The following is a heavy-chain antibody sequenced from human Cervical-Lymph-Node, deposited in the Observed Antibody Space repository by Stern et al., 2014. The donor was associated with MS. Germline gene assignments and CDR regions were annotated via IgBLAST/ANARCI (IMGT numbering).Heavy chain of an antibody. D-gene: IGHD5-12*01. Sequence: EVQLVESGGGLVKPGGSLRLSCAASGFIFSTYSMNWVRQAPGKGLEWVSSISRSSSYIYYADSVKGRFTISRDNAYNSLSLQMNSLRAEDTAVYYCARGPVGYYIDYWGQGILVTVSS. CDR1: GFIFSTYS. CDR3: ARGPVGYYIDY. J-gene: IGHJ4*02. CDR2: ISRSSSYI. V-gene: IGHV3-21*01.